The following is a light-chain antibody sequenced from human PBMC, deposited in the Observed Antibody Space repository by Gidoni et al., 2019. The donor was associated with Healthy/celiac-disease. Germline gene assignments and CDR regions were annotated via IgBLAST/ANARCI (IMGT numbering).Light chain of an antibody. J-gene: IGKJ2*04. CDR3: QQRSNWPPCS. V-gene: IGKV3-11*01. CDR2: DAS. CDR1: QSVSSY. Sequence: EIVLTQSPATLSLSPGERATLSCRASQSVSSYLAWYQQKPGKAPRLLIYDASNRATGIPARFSGSGSGTDFTLTISSLEPEEFAVYYGQQRSNWPPCSFGQGTKLEIK.